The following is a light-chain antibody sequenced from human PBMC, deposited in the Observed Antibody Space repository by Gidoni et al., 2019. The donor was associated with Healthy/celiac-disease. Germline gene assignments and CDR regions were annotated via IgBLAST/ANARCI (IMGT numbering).Light chain of an antibody. V-gene: IGKV1-8*01. CDR3: QQYYSYPRT. Sequence: MQMTQSPSSFSASTGDRVTITCRASQGISSYLAWYQQKPGKAPKLLIYAASTLQSGVPSRFSGSGSGTDFTLTISCLQSEDFATYYCQQYYSYPRTFGQGTKLEIK. CDR2: AAS. J-gene: IGKJ2*02. CDR1: QGISSY.